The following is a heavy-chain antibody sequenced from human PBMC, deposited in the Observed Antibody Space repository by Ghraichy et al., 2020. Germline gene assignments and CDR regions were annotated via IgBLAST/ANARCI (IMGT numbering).Heavy chain of an antibody. V-gene: IGHV3-7*01. Sequence: GALRLSCAASGFTFSSYWMSWVRQAPGKGLEWVANIKQDGSEKYYVDSVKGRFTISRDNAKNSLYLQMNSLRAEDTAVYYCARVLAVVTYYFDYWGQGTLVTVSS. J-gene: IGHJ4*02. CDR1: GFTFSSYW. CDR3: ARVLAVVTYYFDY. D-gene: IGHD4-23*01. CDR2: IKQDGSEK.